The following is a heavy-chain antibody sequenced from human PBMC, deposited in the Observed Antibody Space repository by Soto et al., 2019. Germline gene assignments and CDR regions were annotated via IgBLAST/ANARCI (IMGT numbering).Heavy chain of an antibody. D-gene: IGHD2-15*01. CDR3: ARGSVVVVAATRYYGMDV. J-gene: IGHJ6*02. V-gene: IGHV3-74*01. Sequence: EVQLVESGGGLVQPGGSLRLSCAASGFTFRSYWMHWVRQAPGKGLVWVSRINSDGSSTSYADSVKGRFTISRDNAKNTLYLQMNSLRAEDTAVYYCARGSVVVVAATRYYGMDVWGQGTTVTVSS. CDR1: GFTFRSYW. CDR2: INSDGSST.